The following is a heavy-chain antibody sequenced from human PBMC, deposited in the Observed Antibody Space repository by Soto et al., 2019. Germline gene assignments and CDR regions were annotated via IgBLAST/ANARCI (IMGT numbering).Heavy chain of an antibody. Sequence: PVGSLRLSCAASGFTVSNHYMSWVSQAPGKGLEWVSVIYAGGNTYYADSVKGRFTISRDSSKNTLYLQMNSLRAEDSAMYYCARTFSGDYHLGLWGQGTLVTVSS. V-gene: IGHV3-53*01. CDR1: GFTVSNHY. CDR2: IYAGGNT. D-gene: IGHD1-26*01. J-gene: IGHJ4*02. CDR3: ARTFSGDYHLGL.